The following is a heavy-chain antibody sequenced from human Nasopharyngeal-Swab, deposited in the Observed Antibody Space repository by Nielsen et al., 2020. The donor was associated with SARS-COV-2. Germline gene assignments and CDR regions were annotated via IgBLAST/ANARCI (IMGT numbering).Heavy chain of an antibody. D-gene: IGHD5-24*01. CDR1: GLTSSDYV. CDR2: INHDSKRI. J-gene: IGHJ4*02. CDR3: VRGDAYNRL. V-gene: IGHV3-48*04. Sequence: GESLKISCDASGLTSSDYVMNWVRQAPEKGLEWVAYINHDSKRIYYADSVKGRFTISRDNAKNSLHLQMNSLRAEDTAVYFCVRGDAYNRLWGQGILVTVSS.